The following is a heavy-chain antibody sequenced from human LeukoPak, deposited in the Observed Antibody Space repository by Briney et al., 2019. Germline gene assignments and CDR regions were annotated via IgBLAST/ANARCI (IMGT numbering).Heavy chain of an antibody. D-gene: IGHD5-12*01. CDR1: GYTFTGYY. CDR3: ARESRAIKRGYSGYAYY. CDR2: INPNSGGT. Sequence: GASVKVSCKASGYTFTGYYMHWVRQAPGQGLEWMGWINPNSGGTNYAQKFQGRVTMTRDTSISTAYMELSRLRSDDTAVYYCARESRAIKRGYSGYAYYWGQGTLVTVSS. V-gene: IGHV1-2*02. J-gene: IGHJ4*02.